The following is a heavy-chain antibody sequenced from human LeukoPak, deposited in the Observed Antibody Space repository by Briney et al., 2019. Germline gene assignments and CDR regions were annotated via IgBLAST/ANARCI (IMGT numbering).Heavy chain of an antibody. D-gene: IGHD2-2*01. CDR1: GFTFDDYA. V-gene: IGHV3-9*01. CDR3: AKDTSYCSSTSCYYYYYGMDV. CDR2: ISWNSGSI. J-gene: IGHJ6*02. Sequence: GGSLRLSCAASGFTFDDYAMHWVRQAPGKGLEWVSGISWNSGSIGYADSVKGRFTISRDNAKNSLYLQMNSLRAEDTALYYCAKDTSYCSSTSCYYYYYGMDVWGQGTTVTVSS.